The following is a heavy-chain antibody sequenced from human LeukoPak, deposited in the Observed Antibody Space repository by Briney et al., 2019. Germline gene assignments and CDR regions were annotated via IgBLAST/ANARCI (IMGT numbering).Heavy chain of an antibody. CDR1: GYTFTGYY. CDR3: ARGQGICSGGSCYYRLDAFDI. CDR2: ISAYNGNT. J-gene: IGHJ3*02. D-gene: IGHD2-15*01. V-gene: IGHV1-18*04. Sequence: ASVKVSCKASGYTFTGYYIHWVRQAPGQGLEWMGWISAYNGNTNYAQKLQGRVTMTTDTSTSTAYMELRSLRSDDTAVYYCARGQGICSGGSCYYRLDAFDIWGQGTMVTVSS.